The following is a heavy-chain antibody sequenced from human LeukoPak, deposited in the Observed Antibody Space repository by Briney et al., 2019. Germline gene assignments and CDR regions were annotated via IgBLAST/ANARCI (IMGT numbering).Heavy chain of an antibody. J-gene: IGHJ5*02. CDR2: IYYSGST. CDR3: ARYRITMLWGWFDL. Sequence: PSETLSLTCTVSGGSISSYYWSWIWQPPGKGLEWIGYIYYSGSTNCNPSLKSRVTISVDTSKNQFSLKLSSVTAADTAVYYCARYRITMLWGWFDLWGQGSLVTVSS. D-gene: IGHD3-10*02. V-gene: IGHV4-59*01. CDR1: GGSISSYY.